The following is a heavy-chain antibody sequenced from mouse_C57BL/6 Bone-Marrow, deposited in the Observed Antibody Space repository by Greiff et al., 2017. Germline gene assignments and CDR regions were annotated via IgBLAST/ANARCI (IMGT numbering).Heavy chain of an antibody. Sequence: EVHLVESGGGLVQPGGSLSLSCAASGFTFTDYYMSWVRQPPGKALEWLGFIRNKANGYTTESSASVTGRFTISRDNTQSILYLQMNSLRAEDSATYYCARYNWDGMDDWGQGTSVTVSS. CDR2: IRNKANGYTT. J-gene: IGHJ4*01. V-gene: IGHV7-3*01. CDR1: GFTFTDYY. D-gene: IGHD4-1*01. CDR3: ARYNWDGMDD.